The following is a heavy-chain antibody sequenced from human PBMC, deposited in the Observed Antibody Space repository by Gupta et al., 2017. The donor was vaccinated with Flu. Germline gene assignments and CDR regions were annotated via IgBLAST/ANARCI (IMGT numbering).Heavy chain of an antibody. CDR3: ARDEGDYDILTGSTSTLLGYYMDV. D-gene: IGHD3-9*01. V-gene: IGHV3-33*01. Sequence: QVQLVESGGGVVQPGRSLRLSCVASGFTFRNFAMHWVRQAPGKGLEWVAVIWSDGRDKYHADSVKGRFSISRDNSKNTLYLQMRSLRAEDTAVYYCARDEGDYDILTGSTSTLLGYYMDVWGQGTTVTVSS. CDR2: IWSDGRDK. J-gene: IGHJ6*03. CDR1: GFTFRNFA.